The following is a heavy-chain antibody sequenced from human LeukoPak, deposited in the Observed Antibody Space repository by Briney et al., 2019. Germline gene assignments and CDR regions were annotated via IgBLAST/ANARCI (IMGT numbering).Heavy chain of an antibody. Sequence: GGSLRLSCAASGFILSSSEMNWVRQAPGKGLEWVSAISGSGGATYYSDSVKGRFTISRDNSKNTLFLQMNSLRAGDTAVYFCARDEDIDNWGQGTLVTVSP. CDR3: ARDEDIDN. J-gene: IGHJ4*02. CDR2: ISGSGGAT. V-gene: IGHV3-23*01. CDR1: GFILSSSE.